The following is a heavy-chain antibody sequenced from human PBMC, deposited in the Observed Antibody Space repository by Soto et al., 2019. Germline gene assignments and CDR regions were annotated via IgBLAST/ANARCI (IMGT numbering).Heavy chain of an antibody. V-gene: IGHV3-11*01. CDR3: ARDPVVPAADYYYYYGMDV. Sequence: QVQLVESGGGLVKPGGSLRLSCAASGFTFSDYYMSWIRQAPGKGLEWVSYISSSGSTIYYADSVKGRFTLSRDNAKNSLYLQMNSLRAEDTAVYYCARDPVVPAADYYYYYGMDVWGQGTTVTVSS. D-gene: IGHD2-2*01. J-gene: IGHJ6*02. CDR2: ISSSGSTI. CDR1: GFTFSDYY.